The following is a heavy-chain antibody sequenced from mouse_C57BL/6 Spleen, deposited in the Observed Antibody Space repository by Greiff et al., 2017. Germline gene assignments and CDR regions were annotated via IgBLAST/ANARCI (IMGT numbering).Heavy chain of an antibody. Sequence: VQGVESGPELVKPGASVKISCKASGYTFTDYYINWVKQRPGQGLEWIGWIFPGSGSTYYNEKFKGKATLTVDKSSSTAYMLRSSLTSEDSAVYFCARREDSSGFDYWGQGTTLTVSS. CDR2: IFPGSGST. D-gene: IGHD3-2*02. CDR1: GYTFTDYY. V-gene: IGHV1-75*01. CDR3: ARREDSSGFDY. J-gene: IGHJ2*01.